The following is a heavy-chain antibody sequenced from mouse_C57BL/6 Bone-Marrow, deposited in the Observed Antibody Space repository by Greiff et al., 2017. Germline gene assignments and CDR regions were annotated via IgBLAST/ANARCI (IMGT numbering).Heavy chain of an antibody. CDR3: ARYHYSNYGWYCDV. V-gene: IGHV1-54*01. CDR1: GYAFTNYL. CDR2: INPGSGGT. D-gene: IGHD2-5*01. J-gene: IGHJ1*03. Sequence: QVQLQQSGAELVRPGTSVKVSCKASGYAFTNYLIEWVKQRPGQGLEWIGVINPGSGGTNYNEKFKGKATLTADKSSSTAYMQLSSLTSEDSAVXFGARYHYSNYGWYCDVWGTGTTVTVSS.